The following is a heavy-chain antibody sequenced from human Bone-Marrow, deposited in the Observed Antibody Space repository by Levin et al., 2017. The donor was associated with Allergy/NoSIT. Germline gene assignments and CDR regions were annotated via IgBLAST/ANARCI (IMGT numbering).Heavy chain of an antibody. CDR2: VSWDSASA. CDR1: GFTFDDYA. V-gene: IGHV3-9*01. Sequence: SLKISCAASGFTFDDYAMHWVRQAPGKGLEWVSAVSWDSASAAYADSVKGRFTISRDNAKNSLFLQMNSLRAEDTALYYCAKELNLYFFDTSGRSTGAFDIWGKGTMVTVSS. CDR3: AKELNLYFFDTSGRSTGAFDI. D-gene: IGHD3-22*01. J-gene: IGHJ3*02.